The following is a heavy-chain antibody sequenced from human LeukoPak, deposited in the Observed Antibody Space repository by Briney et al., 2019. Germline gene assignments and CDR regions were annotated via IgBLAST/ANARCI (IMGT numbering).Heavy chain of an antibody. CDR2: ISGSGGST. D-gene: IGHD3-10*01. CDR1: GFTFSSYG. Sequence: GGSLRLSCAASGFTFSSYGMSWVRQAPGKGLEWVSAISGSGGSTYYADSVKGRFTISRDNSKNTLYLQMNSLRAEDTAVYYCAKETRYGSGSYYNGIKDYWGQGTLVTVSS. CDR3: AKETRYGSGSYYNGIKDY. V-gene: IGHV3-23*01. J-gene: IGHJ4*02.